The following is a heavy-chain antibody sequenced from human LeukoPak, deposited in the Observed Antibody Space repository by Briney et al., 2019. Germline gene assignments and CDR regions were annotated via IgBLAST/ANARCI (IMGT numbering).Heavy chain of an antibody. CDR3: VRDGRSGWHFDY. D-gene: IGHD6-19*01. Sequence: PGGSLRLSCTATGFTFSSYWMSWVRQAPGKGLEWVANTKGDESEQYTLDSVKGRFTVSRDYAKSSMSLQMNSLRAEGTAVYYCVRDGRSGWHFDYWGQGILVTVSS. CDR1: GFTFSSYW. CDR2: TKGDESEQ. J-gene: IGHJ4*02. V-gene: IGHV3-7*01.